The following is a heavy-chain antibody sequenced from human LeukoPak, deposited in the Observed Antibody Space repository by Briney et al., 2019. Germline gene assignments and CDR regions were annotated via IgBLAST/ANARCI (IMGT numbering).Heavy chain of an antibody. J-gene: IGHJ3*02. D-gene: IGHD1-26*01. V-gene: IGHV1-18*01. CDR2: ISAYNGNT. Sequence: ASVKVSCKASGYTFTSYGISWVRQAPGQGLEWMGWISAYNGNTNYAQKLQGRVTMTTDTSTSTAYMELRSLRSDDTAVYYCARDTQWELLTDDAFDIWGQGTMVTVSS. CDR1: GYTFTSYG. CDR3: ARDTQWELLTDDAFDI.